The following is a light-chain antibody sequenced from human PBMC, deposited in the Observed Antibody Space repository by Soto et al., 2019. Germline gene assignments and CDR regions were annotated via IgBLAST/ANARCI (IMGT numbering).Light chain of an antibody. V-gene: IGKV1-33*01. J-gene: IGKJ4*01. Sequence: DIQMTQSPSPLPASVGDRVIITCQASQAISNHLNWYQQKPGRAPKLLIYDTSNLETGVPSRFRGSGGSTDFTFTITSLQPEEFATYFCQQTYKLPLTFGGETTVDMK. CDR1: QAISNH. CDR3: QQTYKLPLT. CDR2: DTS.